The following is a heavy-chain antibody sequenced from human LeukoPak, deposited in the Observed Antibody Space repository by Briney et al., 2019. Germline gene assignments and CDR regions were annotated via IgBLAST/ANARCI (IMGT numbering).Heavy chain of an antibody. J-gene: IGHJ4*02. D-gene: IGHD1-26*01. Sequence: GGSLRLSCAASGFTFSSYGMHWVRQAPGKGLEWVAVISYDGSNKYYADSVKGRFTISRDNSKNTLYLQMNSLRAEDTAVYYCARDPQVGATFGGFDYWGQGTLVTVSS. CDR3: ARDPQVGATFGGFDY. CDR2: ISYDGSNK. V-gene: IGHV3-30*19. CDR1: GFTFSSYG.